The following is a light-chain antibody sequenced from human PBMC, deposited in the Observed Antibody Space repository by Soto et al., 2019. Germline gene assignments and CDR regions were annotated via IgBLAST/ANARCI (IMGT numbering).Light chain of an antibody. J-gene: IGKJ1*01. CDR2: AAS. CDR1: QRISTY. CDR3: QQCYSSPRT. Sequence: DIQMTQSPSTLSAGVGDRVTITCRASQRISTYLNWYQQKPGKAPTLLIYAASSLQSGVPSRFSCDGDGTSFTLTIHALKPEAFATYFWQQCYSSPRTFGRGTKVEIK. V-gene: IGKV1-39*01.